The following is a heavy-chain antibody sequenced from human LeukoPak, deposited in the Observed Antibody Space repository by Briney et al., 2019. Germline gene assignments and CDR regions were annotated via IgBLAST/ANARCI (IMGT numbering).Heavy chain of an antibody. V-gene: IGHV4-59*08. Sequence: SETLSLTCTVSGGSISGYYWSWIRQPPGKGLEWIGYIYYSGSTNYNPSLKSRVTISVDTSKNQFSLKLSSVTAADTAVYYCARRPGYSSGWSDFDYWGQGTLVTVSS. D-gene: IGHD6-19*01. CDR1: GGSISGYY. CDR3: ARRPGYSSGWSDFDY. CDR2: IYYSGST. J-gene: IGHJ4*02.